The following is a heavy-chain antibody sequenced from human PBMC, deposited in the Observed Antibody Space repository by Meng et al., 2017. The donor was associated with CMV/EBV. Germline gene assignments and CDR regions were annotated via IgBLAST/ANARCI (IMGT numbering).Heavy chain of an antibody. CDR2: IYWNDDK. Sequence: TFSGFSLSTSGVGVGWIRQPPGKALEWLALIYWNDDKRYSPPLKSRLTITKDTSKNQVVLTMTNMDPVDTATYYCAHSEIQLWVFDYWGQGTLVTVSS. D-gene: IGHD5-18*01. CDR1: GFSLSTSGVG. V-gene: IGHV2-5*01. CDR3: AHSEIQLWVFDY. J-gene: IGHJ4*02.